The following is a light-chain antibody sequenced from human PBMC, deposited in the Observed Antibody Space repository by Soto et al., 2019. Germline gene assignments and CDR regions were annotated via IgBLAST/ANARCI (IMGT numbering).Light chain of an antibody. CDR3: QQYYITPYT. CDR2: WAS. J-gene: IGKJ2*01. Sequence: DIVMTQSPDSLAVSLGERATINCKSSQSVLYSSNNKNYLAWYQQKPGQPPKLLIYWASTRESGVPDRFRGSGSETDFTLTISSLQAEDVAVYYCQQYYITPYTFGQGTKLEIK. CDR1: QSVLYSSNNKNY. V-gene: IGKV4-1*01.